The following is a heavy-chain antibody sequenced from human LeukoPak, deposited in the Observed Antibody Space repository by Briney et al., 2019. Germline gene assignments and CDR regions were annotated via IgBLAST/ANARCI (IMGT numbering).Heavy chain of an antibody. CDR3: ARPLAVCDFWSGPPVAQDYMDV. D-gene: IGHD3-3*01. CDR1: GGSISSSSYY. Sequence: PSETLSLTCTVSGGSISSSSYYWGWIRQPPGKGLEWIGSIYYSGSTYYNPSLKSRVTISVDTSKNQFSLKLSSVTAADTAVYYCARPLAVCDFWSGPPVAQDYMDVWGKGTTVTVSS. CDR2: IYYSGST. V-gene: IGHV4-39*01. J-gene: IGHJ6*03.